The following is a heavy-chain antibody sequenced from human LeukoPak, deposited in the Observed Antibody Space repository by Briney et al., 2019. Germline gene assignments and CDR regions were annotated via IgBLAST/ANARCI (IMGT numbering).Heavy chain of an antibody. D-gene: IGHD3-10*01. CDR1: GFTFDDYA. V-gene: IGHV3-9*01. Sequence: GGSLRLSCAASGFTFDDYAMHWVRQAPGKGLEWVSGISWNSGSIGYADSVKGRFTISRGNAKNSLYLQMNSLRAEDTALYYCAKDMSPVHYYGSGSPNIDYWGQGTLVTVSS. J-gene: IGHJ4*02. CDR3: AKDMSPVHYYGSGSPNIDY. CDR2: ISWNSGSI.